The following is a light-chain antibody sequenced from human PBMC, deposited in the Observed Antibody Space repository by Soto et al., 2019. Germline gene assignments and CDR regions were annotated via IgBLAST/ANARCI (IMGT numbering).Light chain of an antibody. CDR3: SSYTSSTTLVV. V-gene: IGLV2-14*01. Sequence: QSVLTQPASVSGSPGQSITISCTGTSSDVGNYNYVSWYQQHPGKAPKLMIYEVSNRPSGVSNRFSGSKSGNTASLTISGLQAEDEADYYCSSYTSSTTLVVFGGVTKVTVL. CDR2: EVS. J-gene: IGLJ2*01. CDR1: SSDVGNYNY.